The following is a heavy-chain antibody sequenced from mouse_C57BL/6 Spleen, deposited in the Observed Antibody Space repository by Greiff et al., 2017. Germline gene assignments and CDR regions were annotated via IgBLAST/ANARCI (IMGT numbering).Heavy chain of an antibody. J-gene: IGHJ2*01. CDR2: INPYNGGT. V-gene: IGHV1-19*01. CDR1: GYTFTDYY. Sequence: EVQLQQSGPVLVKPGASVKMSCKASGYTFTDYYMNWVKQSHGKSLEWIGVINPYNGGTSYNQKFKGKATLTVDKSSSTAYMELNSLTSEDSAVYYCARGGDYGDYFDYWGQGTTLTVSS. D-gene: IGHD2-4*01. CDR3: ARGGDYGDYFDY.